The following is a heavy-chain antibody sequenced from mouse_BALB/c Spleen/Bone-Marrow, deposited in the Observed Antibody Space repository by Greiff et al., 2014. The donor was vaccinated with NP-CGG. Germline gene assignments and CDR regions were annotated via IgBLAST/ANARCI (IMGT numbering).Heavy chain of an antibody. Sequence: DVHLVESGAELVKPGASVKLSCTASGFNIKDTYMHWVKQRPEQGLGWIGRIDPANGNTKYDPKFQGKATITADTSSNTAYLQLSSLTSEDTAFYYCAAYYYGSSQFAYWGQGTLVTVSA. CDR2: IDPANGNT. CDR3: AAYYYGSSQFAY. J-gene: IGHJ3*01. D-gene: IGHD1-1*01. CDR1: GFNIKDTY. V-gene: IGHV14-3*02.